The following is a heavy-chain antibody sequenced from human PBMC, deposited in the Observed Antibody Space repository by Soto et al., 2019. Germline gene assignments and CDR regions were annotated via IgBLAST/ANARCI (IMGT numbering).Heavy chain of an antibody. Sequence: QITLKESGPTLVKPAQTLTLTCTFSGFSLSTSGVGVGWIRQPPGKALEWLALIYWDDDKRYSPSLKSRLTITKDTSKNQVVLTMTNMHPVDTATYYCAHSQGGRYYYGMDVWGQGTTVTVSS. CDR3: AHSQGGRYYYGMDV. J-gene: IGHJ6*02. V-gene: IGHV2-5*02. CDR1: GFSLSTSGVG. CDR2: IYWDDDK. D-gene: IGHD1-26*01.